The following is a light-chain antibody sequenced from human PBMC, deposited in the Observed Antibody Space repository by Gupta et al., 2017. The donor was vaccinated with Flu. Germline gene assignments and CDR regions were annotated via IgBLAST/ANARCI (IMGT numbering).Light chain of an antibody. CDR1: KIRSKS. J-gene: IGLJ2*01. V-gene: IGLV3-21*02. Sequence: SYVLTQQPSVSVAPGQRARLTCAGDKIRSKSGTWYQQRPGQAPVLVMYDDSDRPSGIPERFSGSNPGKTATLSISRVEAGDEADYYCLVWDSGSDQLVFGGGTKLTVL. CDR3: LVWDSGSDQLV. CDR2: DDS.